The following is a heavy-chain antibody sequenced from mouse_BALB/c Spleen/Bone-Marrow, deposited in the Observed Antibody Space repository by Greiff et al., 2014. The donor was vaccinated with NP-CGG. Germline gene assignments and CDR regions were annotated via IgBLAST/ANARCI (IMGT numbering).Heavy chain of an antibody. CDR2: IWAGGST. CDR1: GFSLTSYG. D-gene: IGHD1-1*01. CDR3: ARGSYYEGAMDY. V-gene: IGHV2-9*02. Sequence: QVQLKESGPGLVAPSQSLSTTCTVSGFSLTSYGVHWVRQPPGKVLEWLGVIWAGGSTNYNSALMSRLSISKDNSKSQVFLKMNSLQTDDTAMYYCARGSYYEGAMDYWGQGTSVTVSS. J-gene: IGHJ4*01.